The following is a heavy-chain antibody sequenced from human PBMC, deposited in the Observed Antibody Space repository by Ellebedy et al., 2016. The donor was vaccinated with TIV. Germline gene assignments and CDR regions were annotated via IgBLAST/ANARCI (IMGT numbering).Heavy chain of an antibody. CDR1: GYTFTSYY. D-gene: IGHD4-11*01. CDR2: INPSGGST. J-gene: IGHJ6*02. V-gene: IGHV1-46*01. Sequence: ASVKVSXXASGYTFTSYYMHWVRQAPGQGLEWMGIINPSGGSTSYAQKFQGRVTMTRDTSTSTVYMELSSLRSEDTAVYYCARDPDKIQSGYYYGMDVWGQGTTVTVSS. CDR3: ARDPDKIQSGYYYGMDV.